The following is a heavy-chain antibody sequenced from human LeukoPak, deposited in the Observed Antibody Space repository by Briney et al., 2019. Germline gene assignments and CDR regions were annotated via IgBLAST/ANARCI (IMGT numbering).Heavy chain of an antibody. J-gene: IGHJ4*02. V-gene: IGHV1-46*01. Sequence: GASVKVSCKASGYTFTSYYMHWVRQAPGQGLEWMGIINPRGGSTSYAQKFQGRVTMTRDTSTSTAYMELSSLRSEDTAVYYCAREYSYVPFDYWGQGTLVTVSS. D-gene: IGHD5-18*01. CDR1: GYTFTSYY. CDR2: INPRGGST. CDR3: AREYSYVPFDY.